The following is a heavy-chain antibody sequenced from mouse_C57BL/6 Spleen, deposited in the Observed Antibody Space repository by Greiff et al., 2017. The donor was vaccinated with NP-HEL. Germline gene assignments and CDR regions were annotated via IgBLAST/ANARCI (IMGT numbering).Heavy chain of an antibody. Sequence: EVHLVESGGGLVKPGGSLKLSCAASGFTFSSYAMSWVRQTPEKRLEWVATISDGGSYTYYPDNVKGRFTISRDNAKNNLYLQMSHLKSEDTAMYYCAGVLITTVVAHWYFDVWGTGTTVTVSS. CDR2: ISDGGSYT. CDR3: AGVLITTVVAHWYFDV. J-gene: IGHJ1*03. CDR1: GFTFSSYA. D-gene: IGHD1-1*01. V-gene: IGHV5-4*01.